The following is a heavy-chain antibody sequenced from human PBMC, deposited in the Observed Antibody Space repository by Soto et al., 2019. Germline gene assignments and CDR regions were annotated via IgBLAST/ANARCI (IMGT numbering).Heavy chain of an antibody. V-gene: IGHV3-49*04. CDR1: GFDSGDYA. D-gene: IGHD1-26*01. CDR3: SRIGQGAAKRWFFDY. CDR2: IRAKPAGGTA. Sequence: PGGSLRLSCATSGFDSGDYALTWVRQAPGRGLEWVAFIRAKPAGGTAEYAASVKGRFTVSRDGSESIVYMQMNSLEKEDTGMYYCSRIGQGAAKRWFFDYWGQGTPDTYPQ. J-gene: IGHJ4*02.